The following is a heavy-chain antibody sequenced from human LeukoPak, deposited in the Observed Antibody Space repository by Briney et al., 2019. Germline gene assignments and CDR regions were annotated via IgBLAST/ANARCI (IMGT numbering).Heavy chain of an antibody. V-gene: IGHV4-39*01. CDR3: ARHPPFRGRPSVLRYFDWSRRTDAFDI. CDR1: DDSISYNTYY. CDR2: IYYSRTT. D-gene: IGHD3-9*01. J-gene: IGHJ3*02. Sequence: PSETLSLTCTVSDDSISYNTYYWGWIRQPPGKGLEWIGSIYYSRTTYYNPSLKSRVTISVDTSKNQFSLKLSSVTAADTAVYYCARHPPFRGRPSVLRYFDWSRRTDAFDIWGQGTMVTVSS.